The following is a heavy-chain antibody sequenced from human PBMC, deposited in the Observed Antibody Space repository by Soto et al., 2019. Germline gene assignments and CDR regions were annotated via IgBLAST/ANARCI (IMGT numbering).Heavy chain of an antibody. Sequence: GASVKVSCKAFGYTFTNSGINWVRQAPGQGLEWMGWINPNSGGTNYAQKFQGRVTMTRDTSISTAYMELSRLRSDDTAVYYCARLVVDERNNWFDPWGQGTLVTVSS. J-gene: IGHJ5*02. CDR3: ARLVVDERNNWFDP. D-gene: IGHD2-15*01. CDR1: GYTFTNSG. V-gene: IGHV1-2*02. CDR2: INPNSGGT.